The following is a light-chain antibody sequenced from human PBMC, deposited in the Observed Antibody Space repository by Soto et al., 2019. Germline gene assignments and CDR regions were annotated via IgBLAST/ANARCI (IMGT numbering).Light chain of an antibody. CDR1: QSVSTW. CDR3: HQYHIYPVT. CDR2: KAS. J-gene: IGKJ4*01. Sequence: DIQMTQSPSTLSASVGDRVTITCRASQSVSTWLAWYQQKPGKAPKLLIHKASTLENGVPSRFRVSGSGKYYNLTISRLQPDECATYCCHQYHIYPVTFGGGTKGEMK. V-gene: IGKV1-5*03.